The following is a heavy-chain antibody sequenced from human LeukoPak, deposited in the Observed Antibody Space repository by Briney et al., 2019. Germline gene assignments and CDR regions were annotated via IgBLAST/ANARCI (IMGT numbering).Heavy chain of an antibody. CDR1: GGTFSSYA. J-gene: IGHJ5*02. V-gene: IGHV1-69*05. D-gene: IGHD2-15*01. CDR2: IIPIFDTA. Sequence: SVKVSCKASGGTFSSYAISWVRQAPGQGLEWMGGIIPIFDTANYAQKFQGRVTITTDESTSTAYMELSSLRSEDTAVYYCARVVRLRYCSGGSCYGQANWFDPWGQGTLVTVSS. CDR3: ARVVRLRYCSGGSCYGQANWFDP.